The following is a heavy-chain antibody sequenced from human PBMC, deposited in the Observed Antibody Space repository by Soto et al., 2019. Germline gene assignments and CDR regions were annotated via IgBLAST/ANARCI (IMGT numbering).Heavy chain of an antibody. CDR2: INSDGSST. Sequence: GSLRLSCVASGFTFNSYWMPWVRQVPGKGLVWVSRINSDGSSTNYADSVKGRFTISRDNAKNTLYLQMNSLRAEDTAVYYCVRAVLDYWGQGTLVTVSS. CDR1: GFTFNSYW. CDR3: VRAVLDY. V-gene: IGHV3-74*01. J-gene: IGHJ4*02.